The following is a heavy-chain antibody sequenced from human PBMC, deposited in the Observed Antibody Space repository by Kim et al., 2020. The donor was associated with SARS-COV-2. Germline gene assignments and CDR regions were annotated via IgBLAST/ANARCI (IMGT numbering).Heavy chain of an antibody. CDR3: ARRRSSGWYYY. D-gene: IGHD6-19*01. Sequence: TNYAQKLQGRVTMTPDTATSTAYMELRSLRSDDTAVYYCARRRSSGWYYYWGQGTLVTVSS. J-gene: IGHJ4*02. CDR2: T. V-gene: IGHV1-18*01.